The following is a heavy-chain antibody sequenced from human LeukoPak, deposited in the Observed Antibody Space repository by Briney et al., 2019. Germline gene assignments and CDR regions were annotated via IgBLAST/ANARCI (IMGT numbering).Heavy chain of an antibody. CDR1: GYTFTSYA. J-gene: IGHJ4*02. CDR2: INTNTGNP. D-gene: IGHD5-18*01. Sequence: GASVKVSCKASGYTFTSYAMNWVRQAPGQGLEWMGWINTNTGNPTYAQGFTGRFVFSLDTSVSTAYLQISSLKAEDTAVYYCATVPDSYGYGGFDYWGQGTLVTVSS. CDR3: ATVPDSYGYGGFDY. V-gene: IGHV7-4-1*02.